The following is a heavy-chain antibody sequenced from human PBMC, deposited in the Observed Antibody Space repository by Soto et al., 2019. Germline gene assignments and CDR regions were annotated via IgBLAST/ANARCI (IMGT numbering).Heavy chain of an antibody. V-gene: IGHV1-3*01. J-gene: IGHJ5*02. CDR1: GYTSTSYA. Sequence: GASVKVSCKASGYTSTSYAMHWVRQAPGQRLEWMGWINAGNGNTKYSQKFQGRVTITRDTSASTAYMELSSLRSEDTAVYYCARDDVYCTNGVCYTTPWFDPWGQGTLVTVSS. CDR2: INAGNGNT. CDR3: ARDDVYCTNGVCYTTPWFDP. D-gene: IGHD2-8*01.